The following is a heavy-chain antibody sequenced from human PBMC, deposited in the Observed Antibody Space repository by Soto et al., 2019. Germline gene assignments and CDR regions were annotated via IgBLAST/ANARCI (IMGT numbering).Heavy chain of an antibody. CDR2: IYTSGST. Sequence: QVQLQESGPGLVKPSETLSLTCTVSGGSISSYYWSWIRQPAGQGLEWIGRIYTSGSTNYNPSLKSRVTMSVDTSKNQFSLKLSSVTAADTAVYYCARDGDSSGWYPDAFDIWGQGTMVTVSS. CDR1: GGSISSYY. J-gene: IGHJ3*02. D-gene: IGHD6-19*01. CDR3: ARDGDSSGWYPDAFDI. V-gene: IGHV4-4*07.